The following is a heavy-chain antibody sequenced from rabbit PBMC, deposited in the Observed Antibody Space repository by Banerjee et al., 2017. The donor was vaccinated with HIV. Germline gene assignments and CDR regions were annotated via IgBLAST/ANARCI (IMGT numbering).Heavy chain of an antibody. Sequence: QSLEESGGGLVKPGGTLTLTCTASGIDFSSVYYMCWVRQAPGKGLEWIACISTKSGSTWYASWVNGRFTISKSSSTTVALQMTSLTAADTATYFCAQWDYAGYVGYDHALGLWGQGSLVTVS. CDR1: GIDFSSVYY. J-gene: IGHJ3*01. CDR2: ISTKSGST. V-gene: IGHV1S40*01. D-gene: IGHD7-1*01. CDR3: AQWDYAGYVGYDHALGL.